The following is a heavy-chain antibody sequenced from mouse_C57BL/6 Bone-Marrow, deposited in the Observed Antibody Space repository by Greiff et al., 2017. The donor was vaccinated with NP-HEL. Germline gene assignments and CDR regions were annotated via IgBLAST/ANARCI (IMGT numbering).Heavy chain of an antibody. CDR3: TRDWYFDY. V-gene: IGHV1-15*01. CDR1: GYTFTDYE. D-gene: IGHD3-3*01. CDR2: IDPETGGT. Sequence: QVHVKQSGAELVRPGASVTLSCKASGYTFTDYEMHWVKQTPVHGLEWIGAIDPETGGTAYNQKFKGKAILTADKSSSTAYMELRSLTSEDSAVYYCTRDWYFDYWGQGTTLTVSS. J-gene: IGHJ2*01.